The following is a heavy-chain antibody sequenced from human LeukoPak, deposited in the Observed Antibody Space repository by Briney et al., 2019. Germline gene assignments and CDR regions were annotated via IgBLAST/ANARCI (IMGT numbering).Heavy chain of an antibody. CDR1: GLTFSSYW. CDR2: INSDGSST. V-gene: IGHV3-74*01. Sequence: PGGSLRLSCAASGLTFSSYWMHWVRQAPGKGLVWVSRINSDGSSTDYADSVKGRFTISRDNAKNTLFLLMSSLRAEDTAVYYCARIPGSSGSQYDYWGQGTLVTVSS. J-gene: IGHJ4*02. CDR3: ARIPGSSGSQYDY. D-gene: IGHD3-10*01.